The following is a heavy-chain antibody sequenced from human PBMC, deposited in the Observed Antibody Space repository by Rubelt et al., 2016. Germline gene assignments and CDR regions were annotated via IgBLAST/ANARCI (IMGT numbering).Heavy chain of an antibody. CDR2: IIPIFGTA. Sequence: GIIPIFGTANYAQKFQGRVTITADESTSTAYMELSSLRSEDTAVYYCARPVVGSGYQGARPYYYYGMDVWGQGTTVTVSS. D-gene: IGHD3-3*01. J-gene: IGHJ6*02. CDR3: ARPVVGSGYQGARPYYYYGMDV. V-gene: IGHV1-69*01.